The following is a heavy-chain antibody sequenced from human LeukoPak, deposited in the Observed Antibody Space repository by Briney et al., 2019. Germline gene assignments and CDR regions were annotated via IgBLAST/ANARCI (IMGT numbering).Heavy chain of an antibody. CDR2: ISSSSSYI. Sequence: EGSLRLSCAASGFTFSSYSMNWVRQAPGKGLEWVSSISSSSSYIYYADSVKGRFTISRDNAKSSLYLQMNSLRAEDTAVYYCAREYPGIGFDHWGQGTLVTVSS. CDR3: AREYPGIGFDH. D-gene: IGHD6-13*01. J-gene: IGHJ4*02. V-gene: IGHV3-21*01. CDR1: GFTFSSYS.